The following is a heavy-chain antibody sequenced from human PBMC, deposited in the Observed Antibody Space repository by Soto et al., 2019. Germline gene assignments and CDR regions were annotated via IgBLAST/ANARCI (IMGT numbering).Heavy chain of an antibody. D-gene: IGHD6-19*01. CDR1: GFTFKTFA. CDR2: ISPGGDT. Sequence: EVQLLESGGGLVQPGGSLRLSCSASGFTFKTFAMNWVRHTPGKGLEWVSGISPGGDTYYADSVKGRFIISRDNSRSTLFXXXXSXXXXDTATYFCAKPGGGQWRCCGDFDVWGQGAMVTVAS. J-gene: IGHJ3*01. CDR3: AKPGGGQWRCCGDFDV. V-gene: IGHV3-23*01.